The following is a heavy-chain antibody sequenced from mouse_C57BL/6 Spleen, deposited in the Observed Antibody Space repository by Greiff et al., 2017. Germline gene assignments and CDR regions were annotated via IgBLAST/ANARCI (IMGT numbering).Heavy chain of an antibody. V-gene: IGHV5-4*03. J-gene: IGHJ3*01. CDR3: ARKGNGNYVGVFAY. CDR2: ICDGGSYT. Sequence: EVKLMESGGGLVKPGGSLKLSCAASGFTFSSYAMSWVRQTPEKRLEWVATICDGGSYTYYPDNVKGRFTISRDNAKNNLYLQMSHLKSEDTAMYYCARKGNGNYVGVFAYWGQGTLVTVSA. D-gene: IGHD2-1*01. CDR1: GFTFSSYA.